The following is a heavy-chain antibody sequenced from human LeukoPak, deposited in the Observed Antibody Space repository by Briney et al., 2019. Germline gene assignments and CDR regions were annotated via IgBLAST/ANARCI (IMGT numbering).Heavy chain of an antibody. CDR1: GFTFSSYW. CDR3: ARGYDFWRKDI. D-gene: IGHD3-3*01. J-gene: IGHJ3*02. CDR2: VNSDGRST. Sequence: GGSLRLSCPASGFTFSSYWMHWVRQAPGKGLVWVSHVNSDGRSTNYADSVKGRFTISRDNAKNTLYLQMNSLTAEDTAVYYCARGYDFWRKDIWGQGTMVTVSS. V-gene: IGHV3-74*01.